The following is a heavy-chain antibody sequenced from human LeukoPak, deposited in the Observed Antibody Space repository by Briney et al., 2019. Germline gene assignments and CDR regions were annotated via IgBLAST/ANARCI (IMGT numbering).Heavy chain of an antibody. CDR2: INPSGGST. Sequence: ASVKVSCEASLYTFTIYYMHGVPEAPGQGLEWMGIINPSGGSTSYAQNFQGRVTMTRDTSTSTVYMELSSLRSEDTAVYYCARVYSSGWDSDYWGQGTLVTVSS. J-gene: IGHJ4*02. CDR3: ARVYSSGWDSDY. V-gene: IGHV1-46*01. CDR1: LYTFTIYY. D-gene: IGHD6-19*01.